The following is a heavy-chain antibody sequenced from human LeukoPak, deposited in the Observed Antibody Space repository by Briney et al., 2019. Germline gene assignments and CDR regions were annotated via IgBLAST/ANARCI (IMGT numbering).Heavy chain of an antibody. Sequence: GASVKVSCKASGHTFTSYYMHWVRQAPGQGLEWMGIINPSDGSTSYAQKFQGRVTMTRDTSTSTVYMELSSRRSEDTAVYYCASSIVGSYHGYFDYWGQGTLVTVSS. CDR1: GHTFTSYY. J-gene: IGHJ4*02. D-gene: IGHD3-16*02. CDR2: INPSDGST. V-gene: IGHV1-46*01. CDR3: ASSIVGSYHGYFDY.